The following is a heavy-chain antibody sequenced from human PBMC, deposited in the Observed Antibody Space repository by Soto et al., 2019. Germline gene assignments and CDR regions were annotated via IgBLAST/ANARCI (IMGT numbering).Heavy chain of an antibody. J-gene: IGHJ4*02. Sequence: ASVKVSCKASGYTFTSYAMHWVRQAPGQRLEWMGWINAGNGNTKYSQKFQGRVTITRDTSASTAYMELSSLRSEDTAVYYCAXDLKHQGDAVAGTDYVDYWGQGTLVTVSS. CDR2: INAGNGNT. D-gene: IGHD6-19*01. CDR1: GYTFTSYA. CDR3: AXDLKHQGDAVAGTDYVDY. V-gene: IGHV1-3*01.